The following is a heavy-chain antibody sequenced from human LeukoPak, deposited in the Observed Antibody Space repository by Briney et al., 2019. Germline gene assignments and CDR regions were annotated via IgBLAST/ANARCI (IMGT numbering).Heavy chain of an antibody. CDR2: TSYDGSKK. V-gene: IGHV3-30*18. Sequence: VAXTSYDGSKKYYPDSVKGPFPISRDNSKNTLYLQMNSLRPEDTAVYYCANRLRPEYCGGDCYSGFDSWGQGSLVTVSS. D-gene: IGHD2-21*02. CDR3: ANRLRPEYCGGDCYSGFDS. J-gene: IGHJ4*02.